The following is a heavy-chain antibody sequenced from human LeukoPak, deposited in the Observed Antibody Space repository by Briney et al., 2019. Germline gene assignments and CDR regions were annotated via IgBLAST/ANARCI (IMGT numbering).Heavy chain of an antibody. D-gene: IGHD1-14*01. V-gene: IGHV3-7*01. J-gene: IGHJ4*02. CDR1: GFSFETYR. Sequence: GGSLRLSCAVSGFSFETYRMTWVRQAPGKGLEWVANIKHDETEKDYVDSVKGRFTISRDNAKKSIVLQMNGLRVEDTGVYYCARDRDTSGWKPERFDYWGQGTPVTVSS. CDR2: IKHDETEK. CDR3: ARDRDTSGWKPERFDY.